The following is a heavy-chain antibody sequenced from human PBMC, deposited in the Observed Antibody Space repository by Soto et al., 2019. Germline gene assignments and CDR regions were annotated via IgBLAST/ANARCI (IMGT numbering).Heavy chain of an antibody. CDR3: VGHLFRDGYCYYGMDV. D-gene: IGHD2-21*01. CDR2: IYYSGNT. J-gene: IGHJ6*02. CDR1: GGSIRSGDYY. Sequence: QVQLQESGPGLVKPSQTLSLTCTVSGGSIRSGDYYWSWIRQSPGKGLEWIGYIYYSGNTYYNPSLKSRIRMSVDTSKNQFSLNLSSVTAADTAVYHCVGHLFRDGYCYYGMDVWGQGTTVTVSS. V-gene: IGHV4-30-4*01.